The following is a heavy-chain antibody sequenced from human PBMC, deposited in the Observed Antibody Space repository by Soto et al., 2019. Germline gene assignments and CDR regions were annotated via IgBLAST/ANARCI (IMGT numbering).Heavy chain of an antibody. J-gene: IGHJ5*01. CDR2: IYSAGGP. CDR3: AQDTTSKDYDNHSYYPHFDS. D-gene: IGHD3-22*01. CDR1: GDFITAADY. Sequence: SEPLSLTCGVFGDFITAADYWRWIGQPPGQGLEWIGHIYSAGGPFYSPSLKSRLALSVDTSKNQFSLRLSSVTAADTAVYYCAQDTTSKDYDNHSYYPHFDSWGQGAPVTVSS. V-gene: IGHV4-30-4*01.